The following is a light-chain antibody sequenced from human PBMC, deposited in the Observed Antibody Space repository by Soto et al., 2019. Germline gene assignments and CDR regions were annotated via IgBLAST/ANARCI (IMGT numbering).Light chain of an antibody. CDR1: SSDVGSYNL. CDR3: CSYAGSSPWV. CDR2: EGS. Sequence: QSALTQPASVSGSPGQSITISCTGTSSDVGSYNLVSWYQQHPGKAPKLMIYEGSKRPSGVSNRFSGSKSGNTASLTIPGLQAEDEAVYYCCSYAGSSPWVFGGGTKLTVL. V-gene: IGLV2-23*01. J-gene: IGLJ3*02.